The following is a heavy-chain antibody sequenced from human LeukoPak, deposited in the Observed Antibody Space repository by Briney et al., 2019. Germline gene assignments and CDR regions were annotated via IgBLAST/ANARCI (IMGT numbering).Heavy chain of an antibody. CDR1: GFTFSSYG. V-gene: IGHV3-30*18. CDR2: ISYDGSNK. J-gene: IGHJ4*02. D-gene: IGHD1-7*01. Sequence: GGSLRLSCAASGFTFSSYGMHWVRQAPGKGLEWVAVISYDGSNKYYADSVKGRFTITRDNSKNTLYLQMNSLRAEDTAVYYCAKERMGYNWNYPPFDYWGQGTLVTVSS. CDR3: AKERMGYNWNYPPFDY.